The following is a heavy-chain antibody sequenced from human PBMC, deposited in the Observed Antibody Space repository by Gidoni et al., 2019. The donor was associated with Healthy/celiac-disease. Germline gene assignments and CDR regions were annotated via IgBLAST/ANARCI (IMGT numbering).Heavy chain of an antibody. J-gene: IGHJ4*02. D-gene: IGHD1-26*01. V-gene: IGHV1-3*01. Sequence: QVQLVQSGAEVKKPGASSKVSCKASVYTFTSSAMHWVRQAPGQRLEWMGGINAGNGNTKYSQEFQGRVNITRDTSASTAYMELSSLRSEDTDVYYCARGIPYSGSYYRGHFDYWGQGTLVTVSS. CDR3: ARGIPYSGSYYRGHFDY. CDR1: VYTFTSSA. CDR2: INAGNGNT.